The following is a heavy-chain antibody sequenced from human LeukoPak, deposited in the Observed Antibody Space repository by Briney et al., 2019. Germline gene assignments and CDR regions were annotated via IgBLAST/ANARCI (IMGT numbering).Heavy chain of an antibody. J-gene: IGHJ6*02. CDR2: ISGSGGST. D-gene: IGHD5-12*01. CDR3: AKAGYGATIRPVGYYYYYGMDV. Sequence: GGSLRLSCAASGFTFSSYAMSWVRQAPGKGLEWVSAISGSGGSTYYADSVKGRFTISRDNSKNTLYLQMNSLRAEDTAVYYCAKAGYGATIRPVGYYYYYGMDVWGQGTTVTVSS. CDR1: GFTFSSYA. V-gene: IGHV3-23*01.